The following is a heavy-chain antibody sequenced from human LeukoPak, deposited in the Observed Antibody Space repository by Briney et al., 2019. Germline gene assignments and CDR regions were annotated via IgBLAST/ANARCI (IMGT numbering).Heavy chain of an antibody. CDR2: INWNGGNI. CDR3: ARDLGSGTYIYTSYYYALDV. V-gene: IGHV3-20*04. J-gene: IGHJ6*02. Sequence: GGSLRLSCAASGFTFDDYGMTWVRQAPGKGLEWVSGINWNGGNINYADSVKGRFTISRDNAKNSLYLQMSSLRAEDTALYYCARDLGSGTYIYTSYYYALDVWGQGTTVTVSS. CDR1: GFTFDDYG. D-gene: IGHD3-10*01.